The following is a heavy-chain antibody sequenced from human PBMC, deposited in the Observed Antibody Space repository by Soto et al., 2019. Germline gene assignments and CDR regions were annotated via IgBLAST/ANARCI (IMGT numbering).Heavy chain of an antibody. CDR3: ATTYGDYQKRYYYGMDV. V-gene: IGHV3-21*01. CDR1: GFTFSSYS. D-gene: IGHD4-17*01. J-gene: IGHJ6*02. Sequence: GGSLRLSCAASGFTFSSYSMNWVRQAPGKGLEWVSSISSSSSYIYYADSVKGRFTISRDNAKNSLYLQMNSLRAEDTAVYYCATTYGDYQKRYYYGMDVWGQGTTVTVSS. CDR2: ISSSSSYI.